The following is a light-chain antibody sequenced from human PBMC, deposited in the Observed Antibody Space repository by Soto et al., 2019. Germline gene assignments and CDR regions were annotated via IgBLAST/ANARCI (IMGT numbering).Light chain of an antibody. Sequence: QSVLTQPASVSGSPGQSITISCTGTSSDVGHYNLVSWYQQHPGKAPKLMIYEVSQRPSGVSNRFSGSKSGNTASLTISGLQPEDEADYYCCSYAGITLLYVFGTGTKVTVL. CDR2: EVS. V-gene: IGLV2-23*02. CDR1: SSDVGHYNL. CDR3: CSYAGITLLYV. J-gene: IGLJ1*01.